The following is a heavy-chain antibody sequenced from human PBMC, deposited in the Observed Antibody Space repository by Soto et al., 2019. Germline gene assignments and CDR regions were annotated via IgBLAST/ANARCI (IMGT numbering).Heavy chain of an antibody. J-gene: IGHJ4*02. Sequence: KPSETLSLTCTVSGVSISSGGYYWSWIRQHPGKGLEWIGNIYYSGRTYYNPSLKSRVILSVDTSKNHFSLTLRSVTAADSAMYYCARRRDDFWSEEGFDYWGQGTLVTVSS. CDR1: GVSISSGGYY. V-gene: IGHV4-31*03. D-gene: IGHD3-3*01. CDR3: ARRRDDFWSEEGFDY. CDR2: IYYSGRT.